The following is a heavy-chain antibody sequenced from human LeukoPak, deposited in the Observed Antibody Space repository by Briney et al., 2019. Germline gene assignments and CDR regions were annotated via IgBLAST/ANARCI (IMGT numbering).Heavy chain of an antibody. CDR2: IYTVGNT. D-gene: IGHD5-18*01. V-gene: IGHV3-53*01. CDR3: ARGYSYGYFDY. CDR1: GFTVSSNY. J-gene: IGHJ4*02. Sequence: PGGSLRLSCAASGFTVSSNYMSWVRQAPGRGLEWASVIYTVGNTYYAESVKGRFTISRDNSKNTLYLQMNSLRAEDTAVYYCARGYSYGYFDYWGQGTLVTVSS.